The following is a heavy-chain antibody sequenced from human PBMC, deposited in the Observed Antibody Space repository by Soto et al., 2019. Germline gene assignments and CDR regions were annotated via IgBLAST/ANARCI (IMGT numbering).Heavy chain of an antibody. CDR2: IYYSGST. V-gene: IGHV4-59*08. CDR3: ARHLGPENMVRGVPYYFDY. J-gene: IGHJ4*02. Sequence: SETLSLTCTVSGGSISSYYWSWIRQPPGKGLEWIGYIYYSGSTNYNPSLKSRVTISVDTSKNQFSLKLSSVTAADTAVYYCARHLGPENMVRGVPYYFDYWGQGTLVTVSS. CDR1: GGSISSYY. D-gene: IGHD3-10*01.